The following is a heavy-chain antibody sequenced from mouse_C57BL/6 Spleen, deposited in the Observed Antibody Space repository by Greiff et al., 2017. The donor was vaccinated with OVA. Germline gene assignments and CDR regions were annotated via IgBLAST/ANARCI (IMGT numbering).Heavy chain of an antibody. J-gene: IGHJ2*01. D-gene: IGHD4-1*01. CDR1: GYTFTNYW. Sequence: VKVVESGAELVRPGTSVKMSCKASGYTFTNYWIGWAKQRPGHGLEWIGDIYPGGGYTNYNEKFKGKATLTADKSSSTAYMQFSSLTSEDSAIYYCAREGLGLDYFDYWGQGTTLTVSS. CDR3: AREGLGLDYFDY. CDR2: IYPGGGYT. V-gene: IGHV1-63*01.